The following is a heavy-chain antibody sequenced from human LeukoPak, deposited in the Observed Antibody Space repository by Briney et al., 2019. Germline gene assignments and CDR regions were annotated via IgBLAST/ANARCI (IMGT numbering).Heavy chain of an antibody. J-gene: IGHJ4*02. CDR2: IYYSGST. CDR1: GGSISSYY. Sequence: SETLSLTCTVSGGSISSYYWSWLRQPPGKGLEWIGYIYYSGSTNYNPSLKSRVTISVDTSKNQFSRKLSSVTAADTAVYYCARLAVVGIYCDYWGQGTLVTVSS. CDR3: ARLAVVGIYCDY. D-gene: IGHD6-19*01. V-gene: IGHV4-59*08.